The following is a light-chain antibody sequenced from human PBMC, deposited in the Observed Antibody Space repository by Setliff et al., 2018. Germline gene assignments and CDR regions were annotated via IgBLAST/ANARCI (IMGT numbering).Light chain of an antibody. V-gene: IGLV2-14*03. CDR1: DSDVGGFNL. J-gene: IGLJ1*01. Sequence: QSALTQPASVSGSPGQSITISCTGTDSDVGGFNLVSWYQQHPGKAPNFMIYDVSNRPSGVSNRLSGSKSGNTASLTISGLQAEDEADYYCSSYSSSNIPVVFGTGTKVTVL. CDR2: DVS. CDR3: SSYSSSNIPVV.